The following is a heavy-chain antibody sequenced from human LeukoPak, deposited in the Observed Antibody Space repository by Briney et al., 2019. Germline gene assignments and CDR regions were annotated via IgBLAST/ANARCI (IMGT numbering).Heavy chain of an antibody. D-gene: IGHD5-24*01. Sequence: PGGSLRLSCAASGFTFSSYWMSWVRQAPGKGLEWVANIKQDGSEKYYVDSVKGRFTISRDNAKNSLYLQMNSLRAEDTAVYYCASSDGPMDFQHWGQGTLVTVSS. CDR3: ASSDGPMDFQH. CDR2: IKQDGSEK. V-gene: IGHV3-7*01. CDR1: GFTFSSYW. J-gene: IGHJ1*01.